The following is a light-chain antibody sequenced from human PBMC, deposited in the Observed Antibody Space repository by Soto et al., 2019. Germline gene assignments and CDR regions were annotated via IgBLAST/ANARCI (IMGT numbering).Light chain of an antibody. Sequence: VLTHPPGTLSLSPGESATLSCRASQSVYSRHLAWYQQRRGQAPRLLIYAASSRASGIPDRFSGSGSGTDFTLTISRLEPEDFAVYYCQLHGDSLIPFAQVSRLEIK. V-gene: IGKV3-20*01. J-gene: IGKJ5*01. CDR3: QLHGDSLIP. CDR2: AAS. CDR1: QSVYSRH.